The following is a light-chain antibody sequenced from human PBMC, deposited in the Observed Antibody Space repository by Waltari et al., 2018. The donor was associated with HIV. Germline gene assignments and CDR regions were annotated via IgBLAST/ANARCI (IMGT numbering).Light chain of an antibody. CDR3: GADHGSGSNFVWV. J-gene: IGLJ2*01. Sequence: QPVLTQPTSASASLGASVTLTCTLSSGYSNYKVDWYQQSTGKGPRFVMRVGTGGIVGSKGDGIPDRFSVLGSGLNRYLTIKNIQEEDESDYHCGADHGSGSNFVWVFGGGTKLTVL. CDR2: VGTGGIVG. CDR1: SGYSNYK. V-gene: IGLV9-49*01.